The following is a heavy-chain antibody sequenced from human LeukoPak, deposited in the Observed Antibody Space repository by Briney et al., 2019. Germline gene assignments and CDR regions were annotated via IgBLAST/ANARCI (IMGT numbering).Heavy chain of an antibody. D-gene: IGHD3-3*01. CDR3: ARPQYYDFWSGPHDAFDI. J-gene: IGHJ3*02. CDR2: ISGSGGST. CDR1: GFTFGSYA. Sequence: GGSLRLSCAASGFTFGSYAMSWVRQAPGKGLEWVSAISGSGGSTYYADSVKGRFTISRDNSKNTLYLQMNSLRAEDTAVYYCARPQYYDFWSGPHDAFDIWGQGTMVTVSS. V-gene: IGHV3-23*01.